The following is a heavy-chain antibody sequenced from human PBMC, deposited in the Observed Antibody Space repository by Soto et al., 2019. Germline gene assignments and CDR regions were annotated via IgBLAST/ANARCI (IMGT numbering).Heavy chain of an antibody. D-gene: IGHD5-12*01. CDR1: GFTFSSYG. V-gene: IGHV3-33*01. Sequence: GGSLRLSCAASGFTFSSYGMHWVRQAPGKGLEWVAVIWYDGSNKYYADSVKGRFTISRDNSKNTLYLQMNSLRAEDTAVYYCAREVGQEMATIGTSDYWGQGTLVTVSS. CDR3: AREVGQEMATIGTSDY. J-gene: IGHJ4*02. CDR2: IWYDGSNK.